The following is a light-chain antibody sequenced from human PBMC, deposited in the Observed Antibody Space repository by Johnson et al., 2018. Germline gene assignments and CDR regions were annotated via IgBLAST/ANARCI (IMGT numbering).Light chain of an antibody. J-gene: IGLJ1*01. Sequence: QSVLTQPPSVSAAPGQKVTISCSGSSSNIGNNYVSWYQQLPGTAPKLLIYENNKRPSCIPDRFSGSKSGTSATLGITGLQTGDEADYYCGTWDSSLSAGNVFGTGTKVTVL. CDR2: ENN. CDR1: SSNIGNNY. V-gene: IGLV1-51*02. CDR3: GTWDSSLSAGNV.